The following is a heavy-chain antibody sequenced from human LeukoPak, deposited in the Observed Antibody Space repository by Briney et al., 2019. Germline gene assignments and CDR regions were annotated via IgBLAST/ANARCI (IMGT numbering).Heavy chain of an antibody. D-gene: IGHD2/OR15-2a*01. J-gene: IGHJ4*02. V-gene: IGHV3-74*01. CDR1: GFTFSSYW. Sequence: GGSLGLSCAASGFTFSSYWMHWVRQAPGKGLVWVSRITSDGRSTSYAGSVKGRFTMSRDNAKNTLYLQMNRLRVEDTAVYYCSYGAPTTSDYWGQGTLVTVSS. CDR2: ITSDGRST. CDR3: SYGAPTTSDY.